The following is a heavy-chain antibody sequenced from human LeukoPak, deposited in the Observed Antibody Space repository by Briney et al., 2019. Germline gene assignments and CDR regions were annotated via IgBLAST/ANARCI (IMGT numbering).Heavy chain of an antibody. Sequence: ASVTVSFKASGYTFTNYDINWVGQAAGQGVEWMGWMNPNSGNTGYAHTFPGRLTMTRNTSISTAYMELSSLRSEDTAVYYCARDDVEWGYWGQGTLVTVSS. CDR2: MNPNSGNT. CDR3: ARDDVEWGY. CDR1: GYTFTNYD. J-gene: IGHJ4*02. D-gene: IGHD3-3*01. V-gene: IGHV1-8*01.